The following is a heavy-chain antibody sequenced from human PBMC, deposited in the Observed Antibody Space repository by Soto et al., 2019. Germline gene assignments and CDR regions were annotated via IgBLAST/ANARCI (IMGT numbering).Heavy chain of an antibody. D-gene: IGHD6-13*01. J-gene: IGHJ5*02. V-gene: IGHV4-4*02. Sequence: SETLSLTCAVSGGSISSSNWWSWVRQPPGKGLEWIGEIYHSGSTNYNPSLKSRVTISVDKSKNQFSLKLSSVTAADTAVYYCAREDVAAAANRGWFDPWGQGTLVTVSS. CDR3: AREDVAAAANRGWFDP. CDR1: GGSISSSNW. CDR2: IYHSGST.